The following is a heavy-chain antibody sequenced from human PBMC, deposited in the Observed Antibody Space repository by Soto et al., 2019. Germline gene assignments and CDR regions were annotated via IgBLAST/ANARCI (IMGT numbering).Heavy chain of an antibody. V-gene: IGHV1-18*01. CDR2: ISAYNGNT. CDR1: GYTFTSYC. CDR3: ATNLDYGETFDY. J-gene: IGHJ4*02. Sequence: ASVKVSCKASGYTFTSYCISWVRQAPGQGLEWMGWISAYNGNTNYAQKLQGRVTMTTDTSTSTAYMELRSLRSDDTAVYYCATNLDYGETFDYWGQGTLVTVSS. D-gene: IGHD4-17*01.